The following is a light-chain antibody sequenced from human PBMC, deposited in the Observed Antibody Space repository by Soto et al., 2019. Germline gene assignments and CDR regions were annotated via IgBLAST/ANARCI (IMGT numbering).Light chain of an antibody. CDR1: QSVSSSY. CDR3: QQYGSSHLWT. Sequence: EIVLTQSPGTLSLSPGERATLSCRASQSVSSSYLAWYQQKPGQAPRLLIYGASSRATGIPDRFSGSGSGTDFTLTISRLELEDFAVYYCQQYGSSHLWTFGQGTKVDIK. CDR2: GAS. J-gene: IGKJ1*01. V-gene: IGKV3-20*01.